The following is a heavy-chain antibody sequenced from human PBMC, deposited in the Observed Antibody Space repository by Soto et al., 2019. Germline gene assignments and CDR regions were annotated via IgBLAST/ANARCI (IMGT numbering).Heavy chain of an antibody. CDR1: GFTFRLST. J-gene: IGHJ6*02. D-gene: IGHD1-1*01. V-gene: IGHV3-73*01. Sequence: GGSLRLSCAASGFTFRLSTVHWVRQSSGTGLEWLGRIRSEPEAYATAYSASVTGRFTISRDDSKKTTFLQMNGLKSEDTAVYYCARTLVPELERTSPYFYGLDVWGQGTTVTVSS. CDR2: IRSEPEAYAT. CDR3: ARTLVPELERTSPYFYGLDV.